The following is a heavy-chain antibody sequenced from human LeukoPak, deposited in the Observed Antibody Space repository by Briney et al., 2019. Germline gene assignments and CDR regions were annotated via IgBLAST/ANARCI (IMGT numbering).Heavy chain of an antibody. V-gene: IGHV5-51*01. Sequence: GESLKISCKGSGYSFTSYWIGWVRQMPGKGLEWMGIIYPGDSDTRYSPSFRGQVTISADKSISTAYLQWSSLKASDTAMYYCARHYYDFWSGYSPDYYYYYMDVWGKGTTVTVSS. J-gene: IGHJ6*03. CDR3: ARHYYDFWSGYSPDYYYYYMDV. CDR2: IYPGDSDT. CDR1: GYSFTSYW. D-gene: IGHD3-3*01.